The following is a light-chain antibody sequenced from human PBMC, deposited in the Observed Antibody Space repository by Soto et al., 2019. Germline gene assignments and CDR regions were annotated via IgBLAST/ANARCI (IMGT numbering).Light chain of an antibody. CDR3: SSSISTDTSHV. V-gene: IGLV2-14*03. CDR2: DVS. Sequence: QSALTQPASVSGSPGQSITISCTGASSDVGGYNYVSWYQQHPGKAPKLIIYDVSYRPSGVSDRFSGSKSGNTGSLTISGRQAEDEADYHCSSSISTDTSHVFGTGTKLTVL. CDR1: SSDVGGYNY. J-gene: IGLJ1*01.